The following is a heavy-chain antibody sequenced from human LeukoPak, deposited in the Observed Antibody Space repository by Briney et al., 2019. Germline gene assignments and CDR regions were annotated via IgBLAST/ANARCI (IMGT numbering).Heavy chain of an antibody. CDR1: GYTFTGYY. CDR2: INPNSGGT. J-gene: IGHJ3*02. V-gene: IGHV1-2*02. D-gene: IGHD3-9*01. CDR3: AREYYDILTGDKDAFDI. Sequence: GASVKVSCKASGYTFTGYYTHWVRQAPGQGLEWMGWINPNSGGTNYAQKFQGRVTMTRDTSISTAYMELSRLRSDDTAVYYCAREYYDILTGDKDAFDIWGQGTMVTVSS.